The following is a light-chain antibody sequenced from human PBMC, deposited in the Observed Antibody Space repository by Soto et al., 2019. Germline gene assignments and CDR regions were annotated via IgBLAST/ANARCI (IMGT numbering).Light chain of an antibody. CDR2: WAS. J-gene: IGKJ4*01. Sequence: DIVMTQSPDSLAVSLGERATINCKSSQSVLYSSNNKNYLAWYQQKPGQPPELLIYWASTRESGVPDRFSGSGSGTDFTLTISILQAEDVAVYFCQQYYSTPLTFGGGTKVEIK. V-gene: IGKV4-1*01. CDR3: QQYYSTPLT. CDR1: QSVLYSSNNKNY.